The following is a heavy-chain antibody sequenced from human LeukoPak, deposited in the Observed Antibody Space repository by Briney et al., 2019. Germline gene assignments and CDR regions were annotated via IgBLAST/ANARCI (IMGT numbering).Heavy chain of an antibody. Sequence: GGSLRLSCAASGFTFSSYSMNWVRQAPGKGLEWVSYISSSSSTIYYADSVKGRFTISRDNAKNSLYLQTNSLRAEDTAVYYCARDKGRWELLEPGGIEDYWGQGTLVTVSS. CDR3: ARDKGRWELLEPGGIEDY. CDR1: GFTFSSYS. CDR2: ISSSSSTI. J-gene: IGHJ4*02. D-gene: IGHD1-26*01. V-gene: IGHV3-48*01.